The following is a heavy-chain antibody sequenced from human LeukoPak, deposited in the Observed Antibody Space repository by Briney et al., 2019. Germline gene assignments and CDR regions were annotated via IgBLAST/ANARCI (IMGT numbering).Heavy chain of an antibody. Sequence: SETLSLTCTVSGGSISSYYWSWIRQPPGKGLERIGYIDYSGSTNYNPSLYSRVTISVDTSKNQFSLKLTSVTAADTAVYYCARTRTVYQYYYYMDVWGKGTTVTVAS. CDR3: ARTRTVYQYYYYMDV. V-gene: IGHV4-59*01. CDR1: GGSISSYY. J-gene: IGHJ6*03. CDR2: IDYSGST. D-gene: IGHD2-2*01.